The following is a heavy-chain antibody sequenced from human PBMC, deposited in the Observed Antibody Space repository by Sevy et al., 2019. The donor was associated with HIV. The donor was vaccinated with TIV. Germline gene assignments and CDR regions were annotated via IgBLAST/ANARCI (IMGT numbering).Heavy chain of an antibody. CDR1: GFTFTDFY. CDR3: ARSGPSTVHDAFDI. D-gene: IGHD4-17*01. Sequence: GESLKISCAASGFTFTDFYLNWVRQAPGKGLEWVSSISGLSNYKFYADSMKGRFTISRDNAENSIYLQMNSLRAEDTAVYFCARSGPSTVHDAFDIWGQGTMVTVSS. J-gene: IGHJ3*02. V-gene: IGHV3-21*01. CDR2: ISGLSNYK.